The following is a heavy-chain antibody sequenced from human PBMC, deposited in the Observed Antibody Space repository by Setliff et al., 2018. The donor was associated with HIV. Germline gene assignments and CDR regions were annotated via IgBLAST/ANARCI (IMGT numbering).Heavy chain of an antibody. CDR1: GGSINSYY. CDR2: IYSSGST. V-gene: IGHV4-4*07. D-gene: IGHD6-13*01. CDR3: ARRMAAGTFDY. J-gene: IGHJ4*02. Sequence: PSETLSLTCTVSGGSINSYYWSWIRQPAGKGLEWIGRIYSSGSTNYNPPLKSRVTMSVDTFKNQISLKLSSVTAADTAMYYCARRMAAGTFDYWGQGTLVTVSS.